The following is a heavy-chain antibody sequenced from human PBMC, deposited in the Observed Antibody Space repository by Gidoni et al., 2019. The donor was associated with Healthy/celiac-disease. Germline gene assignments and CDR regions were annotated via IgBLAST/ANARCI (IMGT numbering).Heavy chain of an antibody. Sequence: QVQLVESGGGVVQPGRSLRLSCAASGFTVSSYGMHWVRQAPGKGLEWVAVISYDGSNKYYADSVKGRFTISRDNSKNTLYLQMNSLRAEDTAVYYCAKDQRITIFGVVIGWGQGTLVTVSS. CDR3: AKDQRITIFGVVIG. D-gene: IGHD3-3*01. V-gene: IGHV3-30*18. CDR1: GFTVSSYG. CDR2: ISYDGSNK. J-gene: IGHJ4*02.